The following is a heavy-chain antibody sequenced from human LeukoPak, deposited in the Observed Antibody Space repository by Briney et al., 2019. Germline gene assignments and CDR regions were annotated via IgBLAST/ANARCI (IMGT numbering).Heavy chain of an antibody. D-gene: IGHD5-18*01. CDR2: IYYSGGT. J-gene: IGHJ5*02. V-gene: IGHV4-59*08. CDR1: GGSISSYY. Sequence: SETLSLTCTVSGGSISSYYWSWIRQPPGKGLEWIGYIYYSGGTNYNPSLKSRVTISVDTSKNQFSLKLSSVTAADTAVYYCARQHGYSYTPNWFDPWGQGTLVTVSS. CDR3: ARQHGYSYTPNWFDP.